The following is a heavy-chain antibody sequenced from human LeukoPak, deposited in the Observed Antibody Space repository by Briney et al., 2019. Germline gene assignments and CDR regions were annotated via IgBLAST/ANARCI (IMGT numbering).Heavy chain of an antibody. CDR1: GGSISSYY. CDR2: IYYSGST. V-gene: IGHV4-59*08. D-gene: IGHD3-16*01. J-gene: IGHJ3*02. Sequence: SETLSLTCTVSGGSISSYYWSWIRQPPGKGLEWIGYIYYSGSTNYNPSLKSRVTISVDTSKNQFSLKLSSATAADTAVYYCARGGVPLSRAFDIWGQGTMVTVSS. CDR3: ARGGVPLSRAFDI.